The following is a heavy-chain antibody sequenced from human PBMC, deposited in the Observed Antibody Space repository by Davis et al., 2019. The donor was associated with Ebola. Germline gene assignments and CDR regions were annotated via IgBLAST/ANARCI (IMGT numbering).Heavy chain of an antibody. Sequence: SETLSLTCTVSGDSIGSSSYYWGWIRQPPGKGLEWIGSIYYSGSTYYNPSLKSRVTISVDTVKNQFSLKLSSVTATDTAVYYCARFGRYCSSTSYYSYGMDVWGQGTTVTVSS. CDR2: IYYSGST. V-gene: IGHV4-39*01. CDR3: ARFGRYCSSTSYYSYGMDV. CDR1: GDSIGSSSYY. J-gene: IGHJ6*02. D-gene: IGHD2-2*01.